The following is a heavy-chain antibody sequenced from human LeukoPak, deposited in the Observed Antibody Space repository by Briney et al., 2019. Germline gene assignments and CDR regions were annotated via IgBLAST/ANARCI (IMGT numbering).Heavy chain of an antibody. D-gene: IGHD3-10*01. V-gene: IGHV4-59*08. Sequence: SEALSLTCTVSGGSISSYYWSWIRQPPGKGLEWIGYIYYSGSTNYNPSLKSRVTISVDTSKNQFSLKLSSVTAADTAVYYCARMGFASFQHWGQGTLVTVSS. CDR2: IYYSGST. J-gene: IGHJ1*01. CDR1: GGSISSYY. CDR3: ARMGFASFQH.